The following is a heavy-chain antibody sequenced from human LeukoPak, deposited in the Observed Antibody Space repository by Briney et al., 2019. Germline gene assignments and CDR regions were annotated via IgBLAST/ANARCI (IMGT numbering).Heavy chain of an antibody. D-gene: IGHD1-26*01. Sequence: GGSLRLSCAASGFTFSDYYMSWIRQAPGKGLEWVSYISSSGSTIYYADSVKGRFTISRDNAKNSLYLQMNSLRAEDTAVYYCARERLRKWKLLGGFDYWGQGTLVTVSS. V-gene: IGHV3-11*04. CDR2: ISSSGSTI. CDR3: ARERLRKWKLLGGFDY. CDR1: GFTFSDYY. J-gene: IGHJ4*02.